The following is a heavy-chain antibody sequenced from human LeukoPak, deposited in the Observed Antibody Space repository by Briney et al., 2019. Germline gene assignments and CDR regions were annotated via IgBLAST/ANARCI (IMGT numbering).Heavy chain of an antibody. J-gene: IGHJ4*02. CDR3: ARHNAPRRVGFDF. CDR2: LSHAGNT. D-gene: IGHD2-2*01. Sequence: PSETLSLTCSVSGDSVRNDFYYWGWIRQPPGKGLGWVACLSHAGNTWYNPSLESRLSISVDTSKNQFSLKFSSVTAADTALYWCARHNAPRRVGFDFWGQGILVTVSS. V-gene: IGHV4-39*01. CDR1: GDSVRNDFYY.